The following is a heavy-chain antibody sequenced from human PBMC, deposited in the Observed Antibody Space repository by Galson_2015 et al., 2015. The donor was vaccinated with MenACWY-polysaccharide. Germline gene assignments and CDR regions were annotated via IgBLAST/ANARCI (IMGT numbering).Heavy chain of an antibody. D-gene: IGHD6-13*01. V-gene: IGHV1-2*02. J-gene: IGHJ4*02. CDR3: AKSRGAAAADY. Sequence: SVKVSCKASGYTFTGYNIHWARQAPGQGLEWMGWIKPNSGDTNYAQKFQGGVTLTRDTSINTAYIELSSLRSDDTAVYYCAKSRGAAAADYWGQGTLVTVSS. CDR2: IKPNSGDT. CDR1: GYTFTGYN.